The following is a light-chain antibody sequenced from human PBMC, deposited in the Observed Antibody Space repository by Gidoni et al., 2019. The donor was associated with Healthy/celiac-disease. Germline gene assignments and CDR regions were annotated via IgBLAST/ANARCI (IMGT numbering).Light chain of an antibody. V-gene: IGKV1-39*01. CDR2: AAS. CDR3: QQSYSTSIT. CDR1: QSISSY. Sequence: DIQMTQSPSSLSASVGDRVTITCRASQSISSYLNWYQQKPGKAPKLLLYAASSLQSGVPSRFSGSGSGTDFTLTISSLKPEDFATYYCQQSYSTSITFGQGTRLEIK. J-gene: IGKJ5*01.